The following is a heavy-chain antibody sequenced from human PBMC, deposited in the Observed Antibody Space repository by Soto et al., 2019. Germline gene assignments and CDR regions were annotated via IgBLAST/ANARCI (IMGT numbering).Heavy chain of an antibody. CDR3: ARVRESYDILTGYPGYAFDI. Sequence: SQTLSGTCSISGNMDTSNSAACIWIRQSPSRGLEWMGRTYYRSKWYNDYAVSVKSRITINPDTSKNQFSLQLNSVTPEDTAVYYCARVRESYDILTGYPGYAFDIWGQGTMVTVSS. CDR2: TYYRSKWYN. D-gene: IGHD3-9*01. J-gene: IGHJ3*02. V-gene: IGHV6-1*01. CDR1: GNMDTSNSAA.